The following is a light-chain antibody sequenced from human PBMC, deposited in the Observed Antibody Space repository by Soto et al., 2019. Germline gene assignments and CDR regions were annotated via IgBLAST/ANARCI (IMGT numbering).Light chain of an antibody. J-gene: IGLJ1*01. CDR3: CSYAGGSTYV. Sequence: QSVLTQPASVSGSPGQSITISCTGTSSDVGSYNLVSWYQQHPDKAPKLMIYEGSQRPSGASNRFSGSKFGNTASLTISGLQAEDEADYYCCSYAGGSTYVFGTGTKLTVL. CDR2: EGS. V-gene: IGLV2-23*01. CDR1: SSDVGSYNL.